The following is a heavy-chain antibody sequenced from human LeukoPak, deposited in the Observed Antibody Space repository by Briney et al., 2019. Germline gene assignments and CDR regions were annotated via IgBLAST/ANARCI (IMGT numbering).Heavy chain of an antibody. CDR1: GFTFSSYA. CDR2: ISGSGGST. Sequence: GGSLRLSCAASGFTFSSYAMSWVRQAPGEGLEWVSAISGSGGSTYYADSVKGRFTISRDNSKNTLYLQMNSLRAEDTAVYYCAKDLMITFGGVIIHPGNFDYWGQGTLVTVSS. D-gene: IGHD3-16*01. J-gene: IGHJ4*02. CDR3: AKDLMITFGGVIIHPGNFDY. V-gene: IGHV3-23*01.